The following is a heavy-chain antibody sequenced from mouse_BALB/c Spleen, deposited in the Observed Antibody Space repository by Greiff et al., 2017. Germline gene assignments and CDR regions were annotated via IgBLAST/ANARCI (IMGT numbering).Heavy chain of an antibody. CDR1: GFTFSSYA. CDR2: ISSGGSYT. J-gene: IGHJ2*01. V-gene: IGHV5-9-3*01. CDR3: ARQEVITTVVTPHYFDY. D-gene: IGHD1-1*01. Sequence: EVQLVESGGGLVKPGGSLKLSCAASGFTFSSYAMSWVRQTPEKRLEWVATISSGGSYTYYPDSVKGRFTISRDNAKNTLYLQMSSLRSEDTAMYYCARQEVITTVVTPHYFDYWGQGTTLTVSS.